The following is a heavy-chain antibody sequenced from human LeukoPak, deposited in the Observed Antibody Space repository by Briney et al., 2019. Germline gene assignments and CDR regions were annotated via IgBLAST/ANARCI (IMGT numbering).Heavy chain of an antibody. V-gene: IGHV1-18*01. CDR1: GYTFTSYG. Sequence: VASVKVSCKASGYTFTSYGISWVRQAPGQGLEWMEWISAYNGNTNYAQKLQGRVTVTTDTSTSTAYMELRSLRSDDTAVYYCARGSYPDCTNGVCPFDYWGQGTLVTVSS. CDR3: ARGSYPDCTNGVCPFDY. D-gene: IGHD2-8*01. J-gene: IGHJ4*02. CDR2: ISAYNGNT.